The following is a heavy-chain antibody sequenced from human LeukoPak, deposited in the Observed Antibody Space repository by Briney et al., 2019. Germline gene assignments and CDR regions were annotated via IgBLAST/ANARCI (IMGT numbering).Heavy chain of an antibody. CDR3: AKGTTGMAPRGYFDD. CDR1: GFTFSTYA. V-gene: IGHV3-23*01. CDR2: ISGSGGST. J-gene: IGHJ4*02. D-gene: IGHD5-18*01. Sequence: GGSLRLSCAVSGFTFSTYAMNWVRQAPGKGLEWVSVISGSGGSTYYADSVKGRFAISRDNSKNTLYLQMNSLTVEDTAVYYCAKGTTGMAPRGYFDDWGQGTLVTVSS.